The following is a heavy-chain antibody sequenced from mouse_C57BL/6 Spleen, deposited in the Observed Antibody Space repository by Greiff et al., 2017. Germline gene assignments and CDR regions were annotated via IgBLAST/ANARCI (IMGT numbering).Heavy chain of an antibody. V-gene: IGHV3-6*01. J-gene: IGHJ4*01. Sequence: ESGPGLVKPSQSLSLTCSVTGYSIPSGYYWNWIRQFPGNKLEWMGYISYDGSNNYNPSLKNRISITRDTSKNQFFLKLNSVTTEDTATYYCAKSGGNYDYAMDYWGQGTSVTVSS. CDR3: AKSGGNYDYAMDY. D-gene: IGHD2-1*01. CDR2: ISYDGSN. CDR1: GYSIPSGYY.